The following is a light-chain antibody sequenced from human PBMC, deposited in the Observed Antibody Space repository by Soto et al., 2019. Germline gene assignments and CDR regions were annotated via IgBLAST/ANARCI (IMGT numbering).Light chain of an antibody. J-gene: IGLJ1*01. CDR1: SSDVGGYNY. CDR2: EVS. Sequence: QSVLTQPASVSGSPGKSITISCTGTSSDVGGYNYVSWYQQHPGKAPKLIIYEVSNRPSGVSNRFSGSKSGNTASLTISGLQAEDEADYYCSSYTSSSNNVFGTGTK. CDR3: SSYTSSSNNV. V-gene: IGLV2-14*01.